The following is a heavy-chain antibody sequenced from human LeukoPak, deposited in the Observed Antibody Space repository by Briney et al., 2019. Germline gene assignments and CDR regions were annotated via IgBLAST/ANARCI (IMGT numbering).Heavy chain of an antibody. CDR3: ARGGHLENWWESFDY. Sequence: ASVKLSCEASGYTFTTYYINWVRQAPGQGLEWMGIINPSGASTTYAQNIQGRVTMTRDTPTSTVYMELRSLISEDTAVYYCARGGHLENWWESFDYWGQGTMVTVSS. D-gene: IGHD1-26*01. CDR1: GYTFTTYY. J-gene: IGHJ4*02. CDR2: INPSGAST. V-gene: IGHV1-46*03.